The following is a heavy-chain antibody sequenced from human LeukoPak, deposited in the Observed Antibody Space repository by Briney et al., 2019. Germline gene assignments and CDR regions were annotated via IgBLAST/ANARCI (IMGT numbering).Heavy chain of an antibody. J-gene: IGHJ4*02. V-gene: IGHV4-34*01. D-gene: IGHD3-3*01. CDR2: INHSGST. CDR3: ARARYMLRFLEWYLNQKYFDY. Sequence: PSETLSLTCAVYGGSFSGYYWSWIRQPPGEGLEWIGEINHSGSTNYNPSLKSRVTISVDTSKNQFSLKLSSVTAADTAVYYCARARYMLRFLEWYLNQKYFDYWGQGTLVTVSS. CDR1: GGSFSGYY.